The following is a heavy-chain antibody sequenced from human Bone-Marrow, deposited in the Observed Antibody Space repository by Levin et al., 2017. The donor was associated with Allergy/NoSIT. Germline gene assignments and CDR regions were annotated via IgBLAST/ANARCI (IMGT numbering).Heavy chain of an antibody. J-gene: IGHJ6*02. Sequence: GSLRLSCSVSGDSISSYYWSWIRQPPGKGLEWMGYIYYSGSPDYNPSLKSRVTISVDTSKNQFSLKLRSVTAADTAVYFCAGGAYNYYGMDVWGQGTTVTVSS. CDR2: IYYSGSP. D-gene: IGHD2-21*01. V-gene: IGHV4-59*08. CDR3: AGGAYNYYGMDV. CDR1: GDSISSYY.